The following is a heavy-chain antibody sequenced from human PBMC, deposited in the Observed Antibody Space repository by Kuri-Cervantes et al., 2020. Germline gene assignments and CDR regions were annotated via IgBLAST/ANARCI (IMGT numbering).Heavy chain of an antibody. V-gene: IGHV3-21*01. D-gene: IGHD3-22*01. CDR2: ISSSSSYI. J-gene: IGHJ3*02. CDR3: AGDRDYDSSGYYFGAFDI. Sequence: GESLKISCAASGFTFSSYAMHWVRQAPGKGLEWVSSISSSSSYIYYADSVKGRFTISRDNAKNSLYLQMNSLRAKDTAVYYCAGDRDYDSSGYYFGAFDIWGQGTMVTVSS. CDR1: GFTFSSYA.